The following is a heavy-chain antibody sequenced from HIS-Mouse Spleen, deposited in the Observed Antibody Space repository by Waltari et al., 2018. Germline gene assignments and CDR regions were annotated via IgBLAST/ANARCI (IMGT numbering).Heavy chain of an antibody. J-gene: IGHJ4*02. CDR3: ARDDPYSSGWYDFDY. Sequence: EVQLVETGGGLIQPGGSLRLSCAASGFTVSSNYMSWVRQAPGEGLEWVSVIYSGGSTYYADSVKGRFTISRDNSKNTLYLQMNSLRAEDTAVYYCARDDPYSSGWYDFDYWGQGTLVTVSS. CDR2: IYSGGST. V-gene: IGHV3-53*02. CDR1: GFTVSSNY. D-gene: IGHD6-19*01.